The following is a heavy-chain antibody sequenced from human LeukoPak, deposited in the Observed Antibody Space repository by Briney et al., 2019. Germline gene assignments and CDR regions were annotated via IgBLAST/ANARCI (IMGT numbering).Heavy chain of an antibody. J-gene: IGHJ3*01. CDR1: RGSFSNYF. CDR3: ARGGAVNAFDV. D-gene: IGHD6-19*01. Sequence: PSETLSLTCALHRGSFSNYFWSWIRQTPERGLEWIGEVYHSGSVDSNPSLKSRVNISIDTSKNHFSLKLASVTPADTAVYYCARGGAVNAFDVWGRGTRFTVSS. V-gene: IGHV4-34*01. CDR2: VYHSGSV.